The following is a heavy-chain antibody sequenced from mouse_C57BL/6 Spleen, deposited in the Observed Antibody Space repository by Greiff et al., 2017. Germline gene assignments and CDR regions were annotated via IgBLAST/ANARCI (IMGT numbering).Heavy chain of an antibody. CDR2: ILPGSGST. J-gene: IGHJ4*01. CDR1: GYTFTGYW. V-gene: IGHV1-9*01. CDR3: ARGVYDGYDVGAMDD. D-gene: IGHD2-3*01. Sequence: QVQLQQSVAELMKPGASVKLSCTATGYTFTGYWIEWVKQRPGHGLEWIGEILPGSGSTNYNEKFKGKATFTADTSSNTAYMQLSSLTTEDSAIYYCARGVYDGYDVGAMDDWGQGASVTVSS.